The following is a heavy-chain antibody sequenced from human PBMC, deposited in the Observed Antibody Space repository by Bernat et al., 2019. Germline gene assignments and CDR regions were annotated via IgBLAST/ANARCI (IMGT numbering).Heavy chain of an antibody. CDR1: GFSLSTRGVG. D-gene: IGHD1-14*01. CDR3: AHRLFLMRDRNYGRFDH. CDR2: IYWDDDK. Sequence: QITLKESGPTLVKPTQTLTLTCTFSGFSLSTRGVGVGWIRQPPGKALEWLALIYWDDDKRYSPSLKSRLTITKATSNNQVVLTVTNMDPEDTGTYYCAHRLFLMRDRNYGRFDHWGQGTLVTVSS. V-gene: IGHV2-5*02. J-gene: IGHJ4*02.